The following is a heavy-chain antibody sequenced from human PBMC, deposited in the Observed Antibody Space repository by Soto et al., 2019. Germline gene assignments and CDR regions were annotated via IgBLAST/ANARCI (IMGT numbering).Heavy chain of an antibody. CDR1: GFTFSSYA. D-gene: IGHD3-3*01. J-gene: IGHJ4*02. CDR2: ISGSGGST. Sequence: EVQLLESGGGLVQPGGSLRLSCAASGFTFSSYAMSWVRQAPGKGLEWVSAISGSGGSTYYADSVKGRFTISRDNSKNTLYLQMNSLRAEDTAVYYCAKDSRSYDFWSGPPGGDFDYWGQGTLVTVSS. V-gene: IGHV3-23*01. CDR3: AKDSRSYDFWSGPPGGDFDY.